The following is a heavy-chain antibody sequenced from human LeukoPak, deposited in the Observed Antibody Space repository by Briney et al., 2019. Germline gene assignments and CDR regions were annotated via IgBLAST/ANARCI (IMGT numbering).Heavy chain of an antibody. CDR2: ISSSSSYI. J-gene: IGHJ4*02. D-gene: IGHD1-26*01. CDR1: GFTFSSYS. V-gene: IGHV3-21*01. CDR3: ARGLVDDFDY. Sequence: KAGGSLRLSCAASGFTFSSYSMNWVRQAPGKGLEWVSSISSSSSYIYYADSVKGRFTISRDNAKNSLYLQMNSLRAEDTAVYYCARGLVDDFDYWGQGTLVTVSS.